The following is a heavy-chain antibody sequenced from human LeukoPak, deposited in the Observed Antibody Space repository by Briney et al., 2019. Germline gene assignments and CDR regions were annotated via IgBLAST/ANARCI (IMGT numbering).Heavy chain of an antibody. J-gene: IGHJ4*02. D-gene: IGHD1-26*01. CDR1: GFTFSSYA. V-gene: IGHV3-23*01. Sequence: GGSLRLSCAASGFTFSSYAMSWVRQAPGKGLEWVSAISGSGGSTYYADSVKGRFTISRDNSKNTLYLQMNSLRAEDTAVYYCARAWFGRVGATIYGYWGQGTLVTVSS. CDR3: ARAWFGRVGATIYGY. CDR2: ISGSGGST.